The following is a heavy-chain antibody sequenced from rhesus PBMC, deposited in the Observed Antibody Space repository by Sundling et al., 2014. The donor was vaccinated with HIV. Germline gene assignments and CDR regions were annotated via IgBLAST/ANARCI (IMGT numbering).Heavy chain of an antibody. J-gene: IGHJ6*01. CDR1: GFTFSGYA. CDR2: INSGGGIV. CDR3: AKCYKAAWYGVDS. Sequence: EVQLVESGGGLVQPGGSLRLSCAASGFTFSGYAMSWVRQAPGKGLEWVSFINSGGGIVYYADSVKGRFTISRDNSKNTLSLQMNSLRVEDTAVYYCAKCYKAAWYGVDSWGQGVVVTVSS. D-gene: IGHD3-3*01. V-gene: IGHV3-103*01.